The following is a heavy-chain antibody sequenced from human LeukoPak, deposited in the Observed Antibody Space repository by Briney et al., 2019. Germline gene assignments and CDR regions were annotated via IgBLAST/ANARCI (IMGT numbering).Heavy chain of an antibody. CDR2: TYYRSKWYN. Sequence: SQTLSLTCAISGDSVSSNSVAWNWIRQSPSRGLEWLGRTYYRSKWYNDYAVSVKSRITIYPDTSKNQFSVQLNSVTPEDTAVYYCARSNYYMDVWGKGTTVTVSS. CDR1: GDSVSSNSVA. V-gene: IGHV6-1*01. J-gene: IGHJ6*03. CDR3: ARSNYYMDV.